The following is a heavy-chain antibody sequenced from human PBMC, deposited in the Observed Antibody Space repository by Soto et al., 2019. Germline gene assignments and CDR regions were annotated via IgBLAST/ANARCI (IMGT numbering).Heavy chain of an antibody. CDR2: IWYDGSNK. V-gene: IGHV3-33*01. CDR1: GSIFSGYG. J-gene: IGHJ4*02. D-gene: IGHD1-7*01. Sequence: QKYLVESGGGVVQPGGSLRLSCVASGSIFSGYGMHWVRQAPGKGLEWVAVIWYDGSNKYYADSVKGRFTISRDNSKNMLYLQKDSLRAEETAVYYCARDGIGGTVFRGFCDYWGQGTLVTVSS. CDR3: ARDGIGGTVFRGFCDY.